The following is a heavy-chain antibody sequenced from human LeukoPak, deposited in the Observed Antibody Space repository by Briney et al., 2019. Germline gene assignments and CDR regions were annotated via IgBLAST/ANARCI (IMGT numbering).Heavy chain of an antibody. CDR3: ARGIAAFHY. V-gene: IGHV4-34*01. CDR1: GGSFSGYY. J-gene: IGHJ4*02. Sequence: PSETLSLTCAVYGGSFSGYYWSWIRQPPGKGLEWIGEINHSGSTNYNPSLKSRVTISVDTSKNQFSLKLSSVTAADTAVYYCARGIAAFHYWGQGTLVTVSS. D-gene: IGHD6-6*01. CDR2: INHSGST.